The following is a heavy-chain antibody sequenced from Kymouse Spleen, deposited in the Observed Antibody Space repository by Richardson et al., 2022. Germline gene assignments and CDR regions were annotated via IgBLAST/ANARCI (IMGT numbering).Heavy chain of an antibody. CDR1: GFTFSSYA. V-gene: IGHV3-23*04. CDR2: ISGSGGST. CDR3: AKDHGTYYDILTGYYYYYYGMDV. D-gene: IGHD3-9*01. J-gene: IGHJ6*02. Sequence: EVQLVESGGGLVQPGGSLRLSCAASGFTFSSYAMSWVRQAPGKGLEWVSAISGSGGSTYYADSVKGRFTISRDNSKNTLYLQMNSLRAEDTAVYYCAKDHGTYYDILTGYYYYYYGMDVWGQGTTVTVSS.